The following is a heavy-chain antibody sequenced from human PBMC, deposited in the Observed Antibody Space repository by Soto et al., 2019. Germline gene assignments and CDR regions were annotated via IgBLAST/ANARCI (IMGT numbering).Heavy chain of an antibody. V-gene: IGHV1-3*01. CDR3: AREGSYYDNSGYYSYYYALEV. J-gene: IGHJ6*02. CDR1: GYTFTSYT. Sequence: ASVKVSCKASGYTFTSYTMHWVRQAPGQRLEWMGWINAGNGNTKYSQKFQGRVTITRDTSASTAYMELSSLRSEDTAVYYCAREGSYYDNSGYYSYYYALEVWGQGTTVTVSS. D-gene: IGHD3-22*01. CDR2: INAGNGNT.